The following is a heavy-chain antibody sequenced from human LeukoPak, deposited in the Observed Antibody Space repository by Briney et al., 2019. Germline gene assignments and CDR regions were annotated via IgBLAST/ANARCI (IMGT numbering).Heavy chain of an antibody. D-gene: IGHD2-21*01. CDR2: ISKSDGST. CDR3: ARGALIPDF. V-gene: IGHV3-23*01. J-gene: IGHJ4*02. CDR1: GFTFSSYA. Sequence: GGSLRLSCAASGFTFSSYAMTWVRQAPGKGLAWVSSISKSDGSTYYADSVKGRFIISRDNSKNTVYLHMDSLRVEDTAIYYCARGALIPDFRGQGTLVTVSS.